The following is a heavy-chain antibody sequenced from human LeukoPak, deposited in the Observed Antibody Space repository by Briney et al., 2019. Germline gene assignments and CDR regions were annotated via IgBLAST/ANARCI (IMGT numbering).Heavy chain of an antibody. D-gene: IGHD2-21*02. CDR3: ARGVVTAIEIDY. Sequence: PSQTLSLTCTVSGGSISSGDYYWSWIRQPPGTGLEWIGYIYYSGSTYYNPSLKSRVTISVDTSKNQFSLKLSSVTAADTAVYYCARGVVTAIEIDYWGQGTLVTVSS. CDR2: IYYSGST. V-gene: IGHV4-30-4*01. CDR1: GGSISSGDYY. J-gene: IGHJ4*02.